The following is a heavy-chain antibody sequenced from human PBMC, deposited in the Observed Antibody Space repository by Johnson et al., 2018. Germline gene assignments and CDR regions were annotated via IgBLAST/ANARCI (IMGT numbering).Heavy chain of an antibody. CDR2: ISWNSATI. Sequence: VQLVQAGGGLVQPGRSLRLSCAAYGFTFDDYAMHWVRQAQGKGLEWVSGISWNSATIEFADSVQGRFTISSDNAKNSLYLQMNSLRAEDTALYNCAKDVGPPLNCCLDVWGQGTTVTVSS. D-gene: IGHD2-21*01. V-gene: IGHV3-9*01. J-gene: IGHJ6*02. CDR1: GFTFDDYA. CDR3: AKDVGPPLNCCLDV.